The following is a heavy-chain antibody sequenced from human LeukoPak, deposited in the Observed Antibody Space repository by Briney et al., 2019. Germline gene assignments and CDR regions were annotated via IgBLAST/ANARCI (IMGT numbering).Heavy chain of an antibody. CDR2: IHGGAEGT. CDR1: TFTFSDYA. V-gene: IGHV3-23*01. J-gene: IGHJ4*02. Sequence: GGSLRLSCTASTFTFSDYAMSWVRQAPGKRLEWVSTIHGGAEGTFYADAVKGRFTISRDNSKHTLYLQMNSLKTEDTAVYYCAKGGGRTVTTPFDYWGQGTLVTVSS. D-gene: IGHD4-17*01. CDR3: AKGGGRTVTTPFDY.